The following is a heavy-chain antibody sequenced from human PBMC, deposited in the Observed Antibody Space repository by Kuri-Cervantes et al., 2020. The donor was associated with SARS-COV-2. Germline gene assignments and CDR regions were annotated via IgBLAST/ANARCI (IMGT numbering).Heavy chain of an antibody. CDR3: AKGFTIFGVVIFPLSYYYGMDV. CDR1: GFHFSSHG. D-gene: IGHD3-3*01. CDR2: ISYDGSNK. Sequence: GGSLRLSCAASGFHFSSHGMHWVRQAPGKGLEWVAVISYDGSNKYYADSVKGRFTISRDDSKNTLYLQMNSLRAEDTAVYYCAKGFTIFGVVIFPLSYYYGMDVWGQGTTVTVSS. V-gene: IGHV3-30*18. J-gene: IGHJ6*02.